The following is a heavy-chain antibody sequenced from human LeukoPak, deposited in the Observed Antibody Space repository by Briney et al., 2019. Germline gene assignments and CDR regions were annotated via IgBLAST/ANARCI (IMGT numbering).Heavy chain of an antibody. J-gene: IGHJ4*02. Sequence: PGRSLRLSCAASGFTFSSYGMHWVRQAPGKGLEWVAVIWYDGSNKYYADSVKGRFTISRDNSKNTLYLQMNSLRAEDTAVYYCVRGNDYGGPHYWGQGTLATVSS. CDR2: IWYDGSNK. V-gene: IGHV3-33*01. CDR1: GFTFSSYG. CDR3: VRGNDYGGPHY. D-gene: IGHD4-23*01.